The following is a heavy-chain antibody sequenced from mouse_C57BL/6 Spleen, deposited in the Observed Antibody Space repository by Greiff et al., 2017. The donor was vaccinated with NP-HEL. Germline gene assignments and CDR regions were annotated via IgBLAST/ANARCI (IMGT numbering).Heavy chain of an antibody. CDR3: ASVYYYGSSDGGDYYAMDY. D-gene: IGHD1-1*01. V-gene: IGHV1-72*01. CDR1: GYTFTSYW. Sequence: QVQLQQPGAELVKPGASVKLSCKASGYTFTSYWMHWVKQRPGRGLEWIGRIDPNSGGTKYNEKFKSKATLTVDKPSSTAYMQLSSLTSEDSAVYYWASVYYYGSSDGGDYYAMDYWGQGTSVTVSS. CDR2: IDPNSGGT. J-gene: IGHJ4*01.